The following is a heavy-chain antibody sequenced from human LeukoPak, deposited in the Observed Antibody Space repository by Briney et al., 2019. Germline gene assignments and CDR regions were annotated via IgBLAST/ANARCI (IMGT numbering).Heavy chain of an antibody. V-gene: IGHV1-69*13. J-gene: IGHJ6*03. Sequence: GASVKVSCKASGGTFSSYAISWVRQAPGQGLEWMGGIIPIFGTANYAQKFQGRVTINADLSTSTAYMELSSLRSEDTAVYYCSRVKSYYYYMDVWGKGTTVTVSS. CDR3: SRVKSYYYYMDV. CDR2: IIPIFGTA. CDR1: GGTFSSYA.